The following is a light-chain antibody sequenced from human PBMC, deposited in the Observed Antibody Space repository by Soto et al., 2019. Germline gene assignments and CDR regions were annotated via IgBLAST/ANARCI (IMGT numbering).Light chain of an antibody. CDR1: QSLFYSSNNRNY. CDR2: WAS. Sequence: DIVMTQTPDSLAVSLGERATINCKTSQSLFYSSNNRNYLAWYQQKPGQPPKVLIYWASTRESGVPDRFSGSGSGTNFTLTISSLQAEDVAVYYCQQYYSPFSFGGGTKAEIK. CDR3: QQYYSPFS. V-gene: IGKV4-1*01. J-gene: IGKJ4*01.